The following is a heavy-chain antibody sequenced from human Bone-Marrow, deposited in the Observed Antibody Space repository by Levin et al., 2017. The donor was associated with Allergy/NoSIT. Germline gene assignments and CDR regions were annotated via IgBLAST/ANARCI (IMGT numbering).Heavy chain of an antibody. J-gene: IGHJ4*02. CDR2: IKSGGIT. D-gene: IGHD1-14*01. CDR1: GASITSYF. Sequence: SETLSLTCTVSGASITSYFWTWIRQPAGKGVEWIGRIKSGGITNYNPSLKSRVTMSLDTSKNQLSVKLTSVTAADTAVYYCAREKESYHRRLDYWGQGTLVTVSS. V-gene: IGHV4-4*07. CDR3: AREKESYHRRLDY.